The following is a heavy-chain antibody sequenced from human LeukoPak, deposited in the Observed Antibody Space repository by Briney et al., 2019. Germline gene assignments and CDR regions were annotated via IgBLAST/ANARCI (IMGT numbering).Heavy chain of an antibody. Sequence: ASVTVSFKASGYTFTSYAMHWVRQAPGQRLEWMGWINPNSGGTNYSQKFQGRVTMTRDTSISTAYMELSSMRSDDTAVYYCVRYIDAYNYPGYWGQGTLVTVSS. CDR2: INPNSGGT. V-gene: IGHV1-2*02. CDR1: GYTFTSYA. J-gene: IGHJ4*02. D-gene: IGHD5-24*01. CDR3: VRYIDAYNYPGY.